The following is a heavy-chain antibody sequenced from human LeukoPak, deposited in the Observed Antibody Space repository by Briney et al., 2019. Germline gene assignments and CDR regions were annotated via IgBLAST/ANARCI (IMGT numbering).Heavy chain of an antibody. CDR2: INHSGST. Sequence: PSETLSLTCAVYGGSFSGYYWSWIRQPPGKGLEWVGEINHSGSTNYNPSLKSRVTISVDTSKNQFSLKLSSVTAADTAVYYCARECITGTTRHFDYWGQGTLVTVSS. CDR3: ARECITGTTRHFDY. D-gene: IGHD1-7*01. J-gene: IGHJ4*02. CDR1: GGSFSGYY. V-gene: IGHV4-34*01.